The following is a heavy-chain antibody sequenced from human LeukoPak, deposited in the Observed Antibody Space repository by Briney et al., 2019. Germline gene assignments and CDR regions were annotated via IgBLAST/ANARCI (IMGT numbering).Heavy chain of an antibody. Sequence: GGSLRLSCAASGFTFSSYSMNWVRQAPGKGLEWVSSFSSKSGSIYYADSVKGRFTISRDNAKNSLFLQMNGLRAEDTAVYYCTRMAGAGYYFYMDVWGKGTTVTVSS. J-gene: IGHJ6*03. CDR3: TRMAGAGYYFYMDV. CDR2: FSSKSGSI. V-gene: IGHV3-21*01. CDR1: GFTFSSYS. D-gene: IGHD6-19*01.